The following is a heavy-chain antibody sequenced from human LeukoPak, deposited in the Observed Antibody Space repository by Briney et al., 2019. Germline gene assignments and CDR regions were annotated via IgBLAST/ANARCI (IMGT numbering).Heavy chain of an antibody. V-gene: IGHV3-74*01. Sequence: PGGSLRLSCAASGLTFDDYAMHWVRQAPGKGLVWVSRINSDGINTSYADSVKGRFTISRDNAKNTLNLQMNSLRAEDTAVYYCARDLGQYYDTSDNWFDPWGQGTLVTVSS. D-gene: IGHD3-22*01. CDR3: ARDLGQYYDTSDNWFDP. J-gene: IGHJ5*02. CDR2: INSDGINT. CDR1: GLTFDDYA.